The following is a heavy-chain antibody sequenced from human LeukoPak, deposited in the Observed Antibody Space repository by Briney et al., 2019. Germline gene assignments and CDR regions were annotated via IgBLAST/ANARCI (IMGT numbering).Heavy chain of an antibody. CDR2: IIPIFGTA. Sequence: SVKVSCKASGGTFSSYAISWVRQAPGQGLEWMGGIIPIFGTANYAQKFQGRVTITADKSTSTAYMELSSLRSEDTAVYYCARTTATLYSSSSWLDPWGQGTLVTVSS. CDR3: ARTTATLYSSSSWLDP. V-gene: IGHV1-69*06. D-gene: IGHD6-6*01. CDR1: GGTFSSYA. J-gene: IGHJ5*02.